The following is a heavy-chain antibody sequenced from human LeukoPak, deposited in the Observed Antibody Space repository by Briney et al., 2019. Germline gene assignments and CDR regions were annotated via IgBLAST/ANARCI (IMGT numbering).Heavy chain of an antibody. V-gene: IGHV3-23*01. CDR1: GFTFSDHY. D-gene: IGHD4-23*01. J-gene: IGHJ3*02. CDR2: NGYTGDST. Sequence: GGSLILSCAASGFTFSDHYMDWVRQAPGKGLEWVSGNGYTGDSTFYADSVKGRFTVSRDSSKNTLFLHMNSLRAEDTALYYCAKSPTVDAAFDIWGQGTMVTVSS. CDR3: AKSPTVDAAFDI.